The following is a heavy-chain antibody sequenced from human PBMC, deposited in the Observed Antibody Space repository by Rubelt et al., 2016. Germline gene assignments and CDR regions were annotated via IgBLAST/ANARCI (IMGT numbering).Heavy chain of an antibody. V-gene: IGHV3-30*04. CDR1: GFTFSSYA. Sequence: VQLLESGGDSLQPGGSLRLSCAASGFTFSSYAMHWVRQAPGKGLERVGVMFCDGSNRYYADVARIGSPISRSNYKNMLVLQINGLGAEDTAVYYCAGDSLRGSSRWFDPWGQGTLVTVSS. D-gene: IGHD2-21*01. J-gene: IGHJ5*02. CDR3: AGDSLRGSSRWFDP. CDR2: MFCDGSNR.